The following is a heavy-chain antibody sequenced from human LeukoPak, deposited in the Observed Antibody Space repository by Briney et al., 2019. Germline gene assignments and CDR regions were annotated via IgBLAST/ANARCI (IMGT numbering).Heavy chain of an antibody. CDR1: GGSISSYY. CDR3: ARVSRGGMIVV. D-gene: IGHD3-22*01. CDR2: IYYSGST. Sequence: SETLSLTCTVSGGSISSYYWSWIRQPPGKGLEWIGHIYYSGSTNYNPSLKSRVTISVDTSKNQFSLKLSSVTAADTAVYYRARVSRGGMIVVWGQGTLVTVSS. V-gene: IGHV4-59*01. J-gene: IGHJ4*02.